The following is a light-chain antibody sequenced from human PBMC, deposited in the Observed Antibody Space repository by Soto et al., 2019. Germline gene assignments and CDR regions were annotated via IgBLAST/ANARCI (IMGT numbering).Light chain of an antibody. CDR3: QKYGSSQFT. J-gene: IGKJ3*01. CDR1: QSVSSSY. CDR2: GAS. V-gene: IGKV3-20*01. Sequence: ELVLTQSPGTLSLSPGERATLSCRASQSVSSSYLDWYQQKPGQAPRLLIYGASSRATGIPDRFSGSASGTDFTLTISRREPEVFTVYYCQKYGSSQFTFGPGTKVDIK.